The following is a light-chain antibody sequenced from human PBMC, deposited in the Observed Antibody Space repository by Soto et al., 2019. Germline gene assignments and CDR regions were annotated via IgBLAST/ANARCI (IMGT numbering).Light chain of an antibody. CDR1: QSLLHSNGYNY. CDR3: MQSLQAQFT. J-gene: IGKJ3*01. V-gene: IGKV2-28*01. CDR2: LGS. Sequence: IVMTQSPLSLPVTPGEPASISCRSSQSLLHSNGYNYLDWYLQKPGQSPQLLIYLGSNRASGVPDMFSGSGSGTDFTLQISRVEAENVGVYYCMQSLQAQFTFGTGTKVNIK.